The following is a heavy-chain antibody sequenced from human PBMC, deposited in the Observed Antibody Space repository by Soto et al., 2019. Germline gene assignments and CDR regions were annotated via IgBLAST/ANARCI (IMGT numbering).Heavy chain of an antibody. V-gene: IGHV3-9*01. CDR3: AKGRYDFWSPYYFDS. D-gene: IGHD3-3*01. CDR1: GLNFADFA. CDR2: ITWNSRVL. J-gene: IGHJ4*02. Sequence: SLRLSCVGTGLNFADFAMHWLRQAPGKSLEWVSGITWNSRVLAYTGSGKGRFTISRDNARNSLYLQMDSLRDEDTALYYCAKGRYDFWSPYYFDSWGQGTLVTVSS.